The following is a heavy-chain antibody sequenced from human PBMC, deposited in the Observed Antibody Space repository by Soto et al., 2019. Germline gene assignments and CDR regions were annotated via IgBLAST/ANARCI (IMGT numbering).Heavy chain of an antibody. D-gene: IGHD2-15*01. V-gene: IGHV3-23*01. CDR3: AKRRGAGRHLDY. J-gene: IGHJ4*02. CDR2: VSIGGST. Sequence: WGSLRLSCAASGFNVGAFAVNWVRQAPGKGLEWVSVVSIGGSTHYADSVRGRFTISRDNSKNTLSLQMNSLTAEDTAVYFCAKRRGAGRHLDYWGQGALVTVSS. CDR1: GFNVGAFA.